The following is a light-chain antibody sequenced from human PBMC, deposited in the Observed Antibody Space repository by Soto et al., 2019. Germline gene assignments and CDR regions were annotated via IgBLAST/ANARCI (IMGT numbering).Light chain of an antibody. CDR3: QQYGSSPLIT. CDR1: QSVSISY. V-gene: IGKV3-20*01. CDR2: GAS. J-gene: IGKJ5*01. Sequence: LKRSPGTLSLSPGERSTLSCRASQSVSISYLAWYQQKPGQAPRLLIYGASSRATGIPDRFSGSGSGTDFTLTISRLESEDFAVYYWQQYGSSPLITFGQGTRLENK.